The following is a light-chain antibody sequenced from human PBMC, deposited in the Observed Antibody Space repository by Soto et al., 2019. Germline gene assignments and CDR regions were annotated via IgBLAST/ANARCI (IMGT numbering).Light chain of an antibody. CDR3: QQLNSYPLP. CDR2: DAS. V-gene: IGKV1-9*01. J-gene: IGKJ4*01. CDR1: QGISSY. Sequence: IQLTQSPSFLSASVGDRVTITCRASQGISSYLAWYQQKQGKAPKLLVYDASPLQSGVPSRFSGSGSGTEFTLTISSLLPEDFATYYCQQLNSYPLPFGGGTKVEIK.